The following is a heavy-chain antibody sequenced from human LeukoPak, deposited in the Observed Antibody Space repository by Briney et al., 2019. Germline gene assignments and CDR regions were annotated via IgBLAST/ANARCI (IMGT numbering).Heavy chain of an antibody. CDR3: ARGYSTSWYPGDY. Sequence: GGSLRLSCAASGXTFSDYYMSWIRQAPGKGLECVSYISSSSSYTKYADSVKGRFTISRDNAKNSVYLQMNSLRAEDTAVYYCARGYSTSWYPGDYWGQGTLVTVSS. CDR1: GXTFSDYY. J-gene: IGHJ4*02. V-gene: IGHV3-11*05. D-gene: IGHD6-13*01. CDR2: ISSSSSYT.